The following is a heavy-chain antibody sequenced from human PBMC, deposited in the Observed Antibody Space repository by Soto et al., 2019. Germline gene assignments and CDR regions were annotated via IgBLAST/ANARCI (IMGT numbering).Heavy chain of an antibody. CDR3: ASHLRNSMSGNWVDP. Sequence: PSETLALTCTISGGSISSYYWSWIRQPPGKGLEWIGYIYYSGSTNYNPSLKSRVTISVDTSKNQFSLKLSSVTAADTAVYYCASHLRNSMSGNWVDPWGQGTLVTVSS. CDR2: IYYSGST. CDR1: GGSISSYY. V-gene: IGHV4-59*08. D-gene: IGHD4-4*01. J-gene: IGHJ5*02.